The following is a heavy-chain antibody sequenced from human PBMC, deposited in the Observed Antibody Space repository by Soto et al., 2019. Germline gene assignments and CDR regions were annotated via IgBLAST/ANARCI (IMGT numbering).Heavy chain of an antibody. CDR3: ARADDSSGLQTD. D-gene: IGHD3-22*01. CDR1: GYTFTGYY. V-gene: IGHV1-2*02. J-gene: IGHJ4*02. CDR2: INPNSGGT. Sequence: GASVKVSCKASGYTFTGYYMHWVRQAPGQGLEWMGWINPNSGGTNYAQKFQGRVTMTRDTSISTAYMELSRLRSDDTAVYHCARADDSSGLQTDWGQGTLVTVSS.